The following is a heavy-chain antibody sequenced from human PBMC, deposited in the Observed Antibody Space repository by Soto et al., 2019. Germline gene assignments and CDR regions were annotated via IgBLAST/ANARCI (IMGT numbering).Heavy chain of an antibody. Sequence: SVKVSCKASGGTFSSYAISWVRQAPGQGLEWMGGIIPIFGTANYAQKFQGRVTITADESTSTAYMELSSLRSEDTAVYYCARSHYDILTGYYFDYWGQGTLVTVSS. CDR3: ARSHYDILTGYYFDY. CDR1: GGTFSSYA. J-gene: IGHJ4*02. CDR2: IIPIFGTA. V-gene: IGHV1-69*13. D-gene: IGHD3-9*01.